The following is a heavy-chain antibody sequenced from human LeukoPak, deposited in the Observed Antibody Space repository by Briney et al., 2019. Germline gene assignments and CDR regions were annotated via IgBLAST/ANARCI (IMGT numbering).Heavy chain of an antibody. Sequence: PSETLSLTCTVFGGSISIYYLSWIRQPAGKGLEWIGRIHTSGSTNYSPSLKSRVTMSVDTSKNQFSLKLNSATAADTAVYYCARELGASHYEFDCWGQGTLVTVSS. J-gene: IGHJ4*02. D-gene: IGHD1-26*01. V-gene: IGHV4-4*07. CDR2: IHTSGST. CDR1: GGSISIYY. CDR3: ARELGASHYEFDC.